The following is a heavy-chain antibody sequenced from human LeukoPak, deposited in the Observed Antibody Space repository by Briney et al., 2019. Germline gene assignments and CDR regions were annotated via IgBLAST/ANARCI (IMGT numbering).Heavy chain of an antibody. J-gene: IGHJ4*02. CDR2: ISGSGSST. CDR1: GFTFSNFA. V-gene: IGHV3-23*01. Sequence: GGSLRLSCAASGFTFSNFAMSWVRQAPGKGLEWVSSISGSGSSTYYADSVKGRFTISRDNSKNTLYLQMNSLRAEDTAVYYCARHVAVLPAPRNYYFDYWGQGILVTVSS. D-gene: IGHD2-2*01. CDR3: ARHVAVLPAPRNYYFDY.